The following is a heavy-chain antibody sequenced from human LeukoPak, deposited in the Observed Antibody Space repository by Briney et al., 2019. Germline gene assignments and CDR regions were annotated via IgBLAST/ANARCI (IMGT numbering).Heavy chain of an antibody. CDR2: VYHSGST. CDR3: ARAVGPQNFDY. V-gene: IGHV4-30-2*01. CDR1: GGSISSGPYY. Sequence: PSETLSLTCTVSGGSISSGPYYWSWIRQPPGKGLEWIGYVYHSGSTYYSPSLKSRVTISGDGSKNQFSLKLSSVTAADTAVYYCARAVGPQNFDYWGQGTLVTVSS. J-gene: IGHJ4*02. D-gene: IGHD1-14*01.